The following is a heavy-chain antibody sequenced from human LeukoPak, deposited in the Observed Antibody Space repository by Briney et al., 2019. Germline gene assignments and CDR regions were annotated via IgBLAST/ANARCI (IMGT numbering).Heavy chain of an antibody. J-gene: IGHJ6*02. D-gene: IGHD6-13*01. Sequence: SETLSLTCTVSGGPITSSSYYWGWIRQPPGKGLEWIGSIYYSGSTYYNPSLKSRVTISVDKSKNQFSLKLSSVTAADTAVYYCARVAAAAGRYYYYGMDVWGQGTTVTVSS. CDR2: IYYSGST. CDR1: GGPITSSSYY. V-gene: IGHV4-39*07. CDR3: ARVAAAAGRYYYYGMDV.